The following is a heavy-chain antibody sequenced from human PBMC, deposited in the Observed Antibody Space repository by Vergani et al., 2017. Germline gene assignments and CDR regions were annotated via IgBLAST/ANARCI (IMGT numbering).Heavy chain of an antibody. CDR1: GFTFSDYY. Sequence: QVQLVESGGGLVKPGGSLRLSCAASGFTFSDYYMSWIRQAPGKGLEWVSYISSSGSTIYYADSVKGRFTISRDNSKNTLYLQMNSLRAADTAVYYCARESQLDLAYYGMDVWGQGTTVTVSS. CDR3: ARESQLDLAYYGMDV. D-gene: IGHD1-1*01. V-gene: IGHV3-11*01. CDR2: ISSSGSTI. J-gene: IGHJ6*02.